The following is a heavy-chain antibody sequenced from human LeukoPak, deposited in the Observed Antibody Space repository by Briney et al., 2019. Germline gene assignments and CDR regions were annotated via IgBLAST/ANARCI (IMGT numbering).Heavy chain of an antibody. CDR1: GFTFSSYA. D-gene: IGHD6-25*01. Sequence: PGGSLRLSCAASGFTFSSYAMSWVRQAPGKGLEWVSYISSSGSTIYYADSVKGRFTISRDNAKNSLYLQMNSLRAEDTAVYYCAIGGIAAQLAYFDYWGQGTLVTVSS. CDR2: ISSSGSTI. CDR3: AIGGIAAQLAYFDY. J-gene: IGHJ4*02. V-gene: IGHV3-48*03.